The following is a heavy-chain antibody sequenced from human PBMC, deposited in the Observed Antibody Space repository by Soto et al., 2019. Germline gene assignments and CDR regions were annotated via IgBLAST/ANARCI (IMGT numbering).Heavy chain of an antibody. CDR3: ARDPYDFWSGPDY. Sequence: GGSLRLSCAASGFTFTRYNMNWVRQAPGKGLEWVSSISRDSTYRYYADSMRGRFTISRDNAKNSVFLQLDSLRGDDTAVYYCARDPYDFWSGPDYWGQGTLVTVSS. CDR2: ISRDSTYR. V-gene: IGHV3-21*06. CDR1: GFTFTRYN. D-gene: IGHD3-3*01. J-gene: IGHJ4*02.